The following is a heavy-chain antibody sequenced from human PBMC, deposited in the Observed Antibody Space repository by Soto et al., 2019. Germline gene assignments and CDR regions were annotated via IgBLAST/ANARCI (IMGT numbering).Heavy chain of an antibody. V-gene: IGHV1-18*01. D-gene: IGHD6-13*01. J-gene: IGHJ4*02. Sequence: VQLVQCGAEVKKPGASVKVSCKASGYTFTTYGISWVRQAPGQGLEWMGWISAYSGSTKFAQKLQGRVTMTTDTSTTTAYMELRSLTSDDTAVYYCARDFTKSSSWPYYFDYWGQGTLVTVSS. CDR2: ISAYSGST. CDR1: GYTFTTYG. CDR3: ARDFTKSSSWPYYFDY.